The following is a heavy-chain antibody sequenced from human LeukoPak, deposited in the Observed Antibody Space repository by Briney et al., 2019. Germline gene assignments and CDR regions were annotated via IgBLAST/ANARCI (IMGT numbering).Heavy chain of an antibody. D-gene: IGHD3-22*01. V-gene: IGHV3-73*01. J-gene: IGHJ4*02. CDR2: IRSKANSYAT. CDR3: MVYDTSGYYYEIFDY. CDR1: GFTFSGSA. Sequence: GGSLRLSCAASGFTFSGSAINWVRQASGKGLEWVGRIRSKANSYATGYAVSVKGWFTISRDDSKNTAYLQMNSLKTEDTAVYYCMVYDTSGYYYEIFDYWGQGTLVTVSS.